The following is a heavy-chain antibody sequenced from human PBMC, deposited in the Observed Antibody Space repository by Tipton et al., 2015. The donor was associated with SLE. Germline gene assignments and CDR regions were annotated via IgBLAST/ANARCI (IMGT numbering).Heavy chain of an antibody. CDR2: IYTSGNT. V-gene: IGHV4-4*08. D-gene: IGHD4-17*01. CDR1: GDSINNYY. J-gene: IGHJ2*01. CDR3: ARGSDGEYVRYFDV. Sequence: TLSLTCTVSGDSINNYYWTWIRQPPGKGLEWIGYIYTSGNTDYNPSLRSRVTMSVDTSKNRVSLRLKSVSAADTAVYYCARGSDGEYVRYFDVWGPGTLVTVSS.